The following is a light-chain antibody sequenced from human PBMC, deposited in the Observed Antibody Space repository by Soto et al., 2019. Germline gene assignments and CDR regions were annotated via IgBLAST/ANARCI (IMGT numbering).Light chain of an antibody. CDR2: DAS. J-gene: IGKJ4*01. CDR1: QSVGSNY. Sequence: EIVLTQSPGTLSLSPEESAALSCRASQSVGSNYLAWYQHKPGQAPRLLIYDASRRATGIPDRFSGSGSGKDFPPPISRLDPKVLAVYYCQQHRSSPSPPSGGGPRVETK. CDR3: QQHRSSPSPP. V-gene: IGKV3-20*01.